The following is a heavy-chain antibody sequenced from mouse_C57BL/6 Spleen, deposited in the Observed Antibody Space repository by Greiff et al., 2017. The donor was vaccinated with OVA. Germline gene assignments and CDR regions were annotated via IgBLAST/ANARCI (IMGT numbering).Heavy chain of an antibody. CDR2: ILPGSGST. V-gene: IGHV1-9*01. D-gene: IGHD2-3*01. J-gene: IGHJ1*03. CDR1: GYTFTSYW. Sequence: VKLVESGAELAKPGASVKLSCKASGYTFTSYWIEWVKQRPGHGLEWIGEILPGSGSTNYNEKFKGKATFTADTSSNTAYMQLSSLTTEDSAIYYCARCPFGDGYFWYFDVWGTGTTVTVSS. CDR3: ARCPFGDGYFWYFDV.